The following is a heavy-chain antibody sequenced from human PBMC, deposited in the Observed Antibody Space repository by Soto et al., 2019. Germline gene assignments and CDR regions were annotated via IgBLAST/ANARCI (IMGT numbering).Heavy chain of an antibody. CDR1: EFAYSGYP. CDR2: ITGSGGST. J-gene: IGHJ6*02. Sequence: PGGSVRQSCVDSEFAYSGYPMIWVRQAPGKGLEWVSVITGSGGSTYYADSVQGRFTISGDNAKNSLYLQMNSLRVEDTAIYYCARELDAIDVWGQGTTVTVSS. V-gene: IGHV3-23*01. CDR3: ARELDAIDV.